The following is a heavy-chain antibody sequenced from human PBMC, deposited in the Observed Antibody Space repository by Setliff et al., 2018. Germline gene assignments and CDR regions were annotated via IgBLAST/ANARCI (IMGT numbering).Heavy chain of an antibody. J-gene: IGHJ5*02. D-gene: IGHD3-22*01. V-gene: IGHV1-69*05. CDR1: GGTFSSYA. CDR3: ARNYYDSSGYEFPGWFDP. CDR2: IIPIFGTA. Sequence: SVKVSCKASGGTFSSYAISWVRQAPGQGLEWMGGIIPIFGTANYAQKFQGRVTITTDESTSTAYMELSSLRSEDTAVYYCARNYYDSSGYEFPGWFDPWGQGTLVTVSS.